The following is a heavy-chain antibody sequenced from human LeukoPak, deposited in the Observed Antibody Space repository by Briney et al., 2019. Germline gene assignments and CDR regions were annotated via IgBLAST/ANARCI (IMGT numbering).Heavy chain of an antibody. Sequence: GGSLRLSCAASGFTFSRYWMHWVRQAPGKGLEWVSRINSDGYSTTYADSVKGRFTISRDNAKNTLYLQMNSLRAEDTAVYYCVRLVAVPDAYFDYWGQGTLVTVSS. CDR3: VRLVAVPDAYFDY. CDR1: GFTFSRYW. V-gene: IGHV3-74*01. J-gene: IGHJ4*02. D-gene: IGHD2-2*01. CDR2: INSDGYST.